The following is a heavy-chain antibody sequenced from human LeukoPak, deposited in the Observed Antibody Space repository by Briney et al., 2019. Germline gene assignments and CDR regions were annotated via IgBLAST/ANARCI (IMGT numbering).Heavy chain of an antibody. Sequence: PSQTLSLTCAISGDSVSSDSASWNWIRQSPSRGLEWLGRTYYRSKWRNDYAVSVKSRITISPDTSKNQFSLQLYSVTPEDTAVYYCARGTGDSCKDWGLGTLVTVSS. V-gene: IGHV6-1*01. J-gene: IGHJ4*02. D-gene: IGHD3-22*01. CDR3: ARGTGDSCKD. CDR1: GDSVSSDSAS. CDR2: TYYRSKWRN.